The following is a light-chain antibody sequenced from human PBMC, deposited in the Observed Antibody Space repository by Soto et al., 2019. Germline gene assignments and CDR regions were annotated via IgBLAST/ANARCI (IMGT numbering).Light chain of an antibody. CDR3: SSYTSSSTHNYV. V-gene: IGLV2-14*01. CDR1: SSDVGGYNY. Sequence: ALTQPASVSGSPGQSITISCTGTSSDVGGYNYVSWYQQHPGKAPKLMIYDVSNRPSGVSNRFSGSKSGNTASLTISGLQAEDEADYYCSSYTSSSTHNYVFGTGTKVTVL. J-gene: IGLJ1*01. CDR2: DVS.